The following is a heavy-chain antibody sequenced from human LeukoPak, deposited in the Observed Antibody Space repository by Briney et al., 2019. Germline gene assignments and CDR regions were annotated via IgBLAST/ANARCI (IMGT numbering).Heavy chain of an antibody. J-gene: IGHJ4*02. CDR3: ARGADSYGFYFDY. CDR1: GGSISSGGYS. V-gene: IGHV4-30-2*01. D-gene: IGHD5-18*01. Sequence: SQTLSLTCAVSGGSISSGGYSWSRIRQPPGKGLEWIGYIYHSGSTYYNPSLKSRVTISVDRSKNQFSLKLSSVTAADTAVYYCARGADSYGFYFDYWGQGTLVTVSS. CDR2: IYHSGST.